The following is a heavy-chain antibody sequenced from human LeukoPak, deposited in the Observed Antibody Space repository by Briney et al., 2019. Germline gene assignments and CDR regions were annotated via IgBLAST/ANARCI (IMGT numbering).Heavy chain of an antibody. V-gene: IGHV3-66*01. Sequence: GGSLRLSCAASGFTVSSNYMSWVRQAPGKGLEWVSVIYSGGSTYYADSVKGRITISRDNSKNTLYLQMNSLRAEDTAVYYCARGGDYYDSSGIDAFDIWGQGTMVTVSS. CDR1: GFTVSSNY. J-gene: IGHJ3*02. CDR2: IYSGGST. CDR3: ARGGDYYDSSGIDAFDI. D-gene: IGHD3-22*01.